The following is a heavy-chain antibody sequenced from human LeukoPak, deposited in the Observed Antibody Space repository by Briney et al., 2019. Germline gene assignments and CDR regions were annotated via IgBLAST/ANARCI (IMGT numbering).Heavy chain of an antibody. CDR1: GGFISSAGYY. D-gene: IGHD3-10*01. CDR2: IYHSGSS. J-gene: IGHJ1*01. Sequence: PSETLSLTCAVSGGFISSAGYYWSWIRQPPGKGLEWIGYIYHSGSSYYNPSLKSRVTISVDRSKNQFSLKLSSLTAADTAVYYCARVGVGSLSMVRGIIEDTEYFQHWGQGTLVTVSS. V-gene: IGHV4-30-2*01. CDR3: ARVGVGSLSMVRGIIEDTEYFQH.